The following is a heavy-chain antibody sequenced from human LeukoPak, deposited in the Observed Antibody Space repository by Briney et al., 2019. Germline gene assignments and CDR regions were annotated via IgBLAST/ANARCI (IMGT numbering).Heavy chain of an antibody. V-gene: IGHV1-2*02. Sequence: ASVKVSCKASGYTFTGDYVHWVRRAPGQGLEWMAWINPNNGNTNSAQKFQGRVTITRDTSISTVYMELSRLTSDDTAVYYCAREASGSYYSFFLDYWGQGTLVAVSS. CDR2: INPNNGNT. J-gene: IGHJ4*02. CDR3: AREASGSYYSFFLDY. CDR1: GYTFTGDY. D-gene: IGHD3-10*01.